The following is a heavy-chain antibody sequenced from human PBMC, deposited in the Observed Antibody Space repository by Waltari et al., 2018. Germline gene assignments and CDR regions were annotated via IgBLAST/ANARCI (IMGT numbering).Heavy chain of an antibody. V-gene: IGHV1-3*01. Sequence: VQLVQSGAEVKRPGASLKVSCKASGYTFTSYAMHWVRQVPGQGLDWVGWINAGSGDTKYSQKFQARVTITRDTSASTAYMELSSLTSEDTAVYYCARVKGYSSNWYYFDYWGQGTLVTVSA. CDR2: INAGSGDT. D-gene: IGHD6-13*01. CDR1: GYTFTSYA. CDR3: ARVKGYSSNWYYFDY. J-gene: IGHJ4*02.